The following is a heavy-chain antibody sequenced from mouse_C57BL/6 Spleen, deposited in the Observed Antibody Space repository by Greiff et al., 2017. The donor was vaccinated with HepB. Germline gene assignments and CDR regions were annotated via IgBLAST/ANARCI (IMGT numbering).Heavy chain of an antibody. CDR1: GFTFTDYY. D-gene: IGHD1-1*01. CDR3: ASPNYYGSSHGAMDY. Sequence: EVKVVESGGGLVQPGGSLSLSCAASGFTFTDYYMSWVRQPPGKALEWLGFIRNKANGYTTEYSASVKGRFTISRDNSQSILYLQMNALRAEDSATYYCASPNYYGSSHGAMDYWGQGTSVTVSS. CDR2: IRNKANGYTT. V-gene: IGHV7-3*01. J-gene: IGHJ4*01.